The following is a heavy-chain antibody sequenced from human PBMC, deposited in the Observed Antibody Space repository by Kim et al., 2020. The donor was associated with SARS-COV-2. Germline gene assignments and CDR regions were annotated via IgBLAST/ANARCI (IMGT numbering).Heavy chain of an antibody. V-gene: IGHV4-34*01. Sequence: SETLSLTCAVYGGSFSSYYWTWVRQSPGKGLEWIGEINHSENTNYNPSLKSRVTISADTSKNQFSLNLSSVTAADTAVYYCARGAGGYQLLNWFDPWGQGTLVTVSS. CDR1: GGSFSSYY. CDR3: ARGAGGYQLLNWFDP. D-gene: IGHD2-2*01. CDR2: INHSENT. J-gene: IGHJ5*02.